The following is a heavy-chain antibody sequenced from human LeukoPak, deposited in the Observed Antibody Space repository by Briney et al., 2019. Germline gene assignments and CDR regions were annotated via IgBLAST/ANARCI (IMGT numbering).Heavy chain of an antibody. V-gene: IGHV4-31*11. J-gene: IGHJ5*02. D-gene: IGHD3-22*01. CDR2: IYYSGST. CDR1: GGSFSGYY. CDR3: AREMDYYDSGGYYLQWFDP. Sequence: SGTLSLTCAVSGGSFSGYYWSWIRQPPGKGLEWIGYIYYSGSTSYNPSLKSRVTISLDTSRNQFSLKLSSVTAADTAVYYCAREMDYYDSGGYYLQWFDPWGQGTLVTVSS.